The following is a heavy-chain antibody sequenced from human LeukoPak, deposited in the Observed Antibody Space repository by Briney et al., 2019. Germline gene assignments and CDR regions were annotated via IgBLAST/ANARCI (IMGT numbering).Heavy chain of an antibody. V-gene: IGHV4-39*01. CDR3: GRALGSGSYIDF. J-gene: IGHJ4*02. CDR2: IYYSGST. Sequence: SETLSLTCTVSGGSVSSSIYYWGWIRQPPGKGLEWIGSIYYSGSTSYNPSLKSRVTISVDTSKNQFSLKLTSVTAADTAVYYCGRALGSGSYIDFWGQGTLVTVSS. CDR1: GGSVSSSIYY. D-gene: IGHD1-26*01.